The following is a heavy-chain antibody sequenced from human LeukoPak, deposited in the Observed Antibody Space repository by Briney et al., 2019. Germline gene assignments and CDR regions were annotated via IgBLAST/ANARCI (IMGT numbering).Heavy chain of an antibody. CDR2: MNPNSGNT. CDR1: GYSFTSYD. CDR3: ARSGLPMVRGVIIKSYYYYGMDV. D-gene: IGHD3-10*01. V-gene: IGHV1-8*01. J-gene: IGHJ6*02. Sequence: ASVKVSCKASGYSFTSYDINGVRQATGQGREGMGWMNPNSGNTGYAQKFQGRVTMTRNTSISTAYMELSSLRSEDTAVYYCARSGLPMVRGVIIKSYYYYGMDVWGQGTTVTVSS.